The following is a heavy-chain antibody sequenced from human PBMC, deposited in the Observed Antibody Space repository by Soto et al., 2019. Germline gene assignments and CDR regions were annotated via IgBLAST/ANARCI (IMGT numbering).Heavy chain of an antibody. Sequence: GGSLRLSCAASGFTFRSYPMSWVRQAPGKGLEWVSAISGTGDSTYYAESVKGRFIISRDNSKNTLFLQMNSLRVEDTAVYYCAKDPYASGGATGHYAMEVWGQGTTVTVSS. V-gene: IGHV3-23*01. CDR1: GFTFRSYP. J-gene: IGHJ6*02. CDR3: AKDPYASGGATGHYAMEV. CDR2: ISGTGDST. D-gene: IGHD2-15*01.